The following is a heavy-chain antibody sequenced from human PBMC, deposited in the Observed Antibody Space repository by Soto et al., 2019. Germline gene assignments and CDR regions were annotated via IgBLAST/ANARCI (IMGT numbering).Heavy chain of an antibody. CDR3: VRGIPSQYSSNWLYWYFDL. D-gene: IGHD6-13*01. Sequence: PGGSLRLSCAASGFTFSSYAMSWVRQAPGKGLEWVSAISGSGGSTYYADSVKGRFTISRDNSKNTLNLQMDSLRAEDTAVYFCVRGIPSQYSSNWLYWYFDLWGRGTQVTVSS. V-gene: IGHV3-23*01. CDR2: ISGSGGST. J-gene: IGHJ2*01. CDR1: GFTFSSYA.